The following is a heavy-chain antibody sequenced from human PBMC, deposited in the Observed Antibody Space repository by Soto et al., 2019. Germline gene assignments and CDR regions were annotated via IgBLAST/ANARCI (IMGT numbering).Heavy chain of an antibody. V-gene: IGHV4-31*03. J-gene: IGHJ4*02. CDR1: GGSISNGYYY. CDR2: IYHSGRT. Sequence: QVQLQESGPGLVKPSQTLSLTCTVSGGSISNGYYYWSWVRQNPGKGLEWIGHIYHSGRTYYNPPLKRRVTXSXDXXKNQFSLNLSSVTAADTAVYYCARWVEVSLDYFDSWGQGTPVTVSS. D-gene: IGHD2-15*01. CDR3: ARWVEVSLDYFDS.